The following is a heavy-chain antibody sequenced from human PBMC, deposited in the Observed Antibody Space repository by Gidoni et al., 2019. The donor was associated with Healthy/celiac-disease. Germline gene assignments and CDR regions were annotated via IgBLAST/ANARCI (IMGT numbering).Heavy chain of an antibody. D-gene: IGHD3-10*01. CDR3: ARGGLTNFGDY. V-gene: IGHV1-2*02. CDR2: INPNRGGT. CDR1: GYTFTDYY. J-gene: IGHJ4*02. Sequence: QVQLVQSGAAVKTPGASVKVSCKASGYTFTDYYMHWVRQAPGQGLEWMGWINPNRGGTNYAQKFQGGVTMTRDTSISTAYMELSRLRSDDTAVYYCARGGLTNFGDYWGQGTLVTVSS.